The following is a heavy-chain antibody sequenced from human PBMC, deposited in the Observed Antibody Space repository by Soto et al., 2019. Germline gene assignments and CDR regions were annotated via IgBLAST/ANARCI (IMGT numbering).Heavy chain of an antibody. CDR1: GGTFSRYS. D-gene: IGHD3-10*01. J-gene: IGHJ4*02. CDR3: ARDHGDYYGSGSYYLGY. CDR2: IIPILAIA. Sequence: QVQLVQSGTEVKKPGSSVKVSCKASGGTFSRYSISWVRQAPGQGLEWRGRIIPILAIANYAQKFQGSVTITTDKSTSTAYMDLSSLRSAEPALYDCARDHGDYYGSGSYYLGYWGQGTLVTVSS. V-gene: IGHV1-69*08.